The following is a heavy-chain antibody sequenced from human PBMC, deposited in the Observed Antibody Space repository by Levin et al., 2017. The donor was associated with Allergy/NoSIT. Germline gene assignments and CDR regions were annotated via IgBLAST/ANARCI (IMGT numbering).Heavy chain of an antibody. V-gene: IGHV3-30*03. CDR3: ATSRRLLWFGERFDF. CDR2: ISFDGYNK. J-gene: IGHJ4*02. CDR1: GFTFSSYA. Sequence: GASVKVSCAASGFTFSSYAMHWVRQAPGKGLEWVALISFDGYNKYYTDSVEGRFTISRDNSENTLYLRMDGLRLQDTAVYYCATSRRLLWFGERFDFWGQGALVTVSS. D-gene: IGHD3-10*01.